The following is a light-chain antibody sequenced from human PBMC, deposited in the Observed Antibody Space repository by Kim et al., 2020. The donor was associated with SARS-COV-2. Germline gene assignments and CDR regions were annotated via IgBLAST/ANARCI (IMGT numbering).Light chain of an antibody. V-gene: IGKV4-1*01. CDR3: QQYYSTPYT. J-gene: IGKJ2*01. Sequence: RATINCKSSQSVLYRSNNQNYLAWYQQKPGQPPKLLIYWASTREYGVPDRFSGSGSETDFTLTISSLQAEDVAVYYCQQYYSTPYTFGQGTKLEI. CDR2: WAS. CDR1: QSVLYRSNNQNY.